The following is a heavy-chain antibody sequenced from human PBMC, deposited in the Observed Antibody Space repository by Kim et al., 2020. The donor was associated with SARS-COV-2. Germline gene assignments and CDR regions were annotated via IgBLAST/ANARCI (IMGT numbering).Heavy chain of an antibody. V-gene: IGHV3-73*01. D-gene: IGHD1-26*01. CDR3: TRHTAIVGATLYFQH. Sequence: ASVKGRFTISRDDSKNTAYLQMNSLKTEDTAVYYCTRHTAIVGATLYFQHWGQGTLVTVSS. J-gene: IGHJ1*01.